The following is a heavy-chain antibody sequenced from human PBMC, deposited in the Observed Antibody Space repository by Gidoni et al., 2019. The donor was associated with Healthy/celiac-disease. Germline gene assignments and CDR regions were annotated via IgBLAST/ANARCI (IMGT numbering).Heavy chain of an antibody. D-gene: IGHD5-18*01. CDR3: ARSLYSYGLPAFDY. CDR1: GFTFSSYS. V-gene: IGHV3-48*02. CDR2: ISSSSSTI. Sequence: EVQLVESGGGLVQPGGSLRLSCAASGFTFSSYSMNWVRQAPGKGLEWVSYISSSSSTIYYADSVKGRFTISRDNAKNSLYLQMNSLRDEDTAVYYCARSLYSYGLPAFDYWGQGTLVTVSS. J-gene: IGHJ4*02.